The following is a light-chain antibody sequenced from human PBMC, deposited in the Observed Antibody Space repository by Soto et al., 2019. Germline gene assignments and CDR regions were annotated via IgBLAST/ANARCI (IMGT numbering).Light chain of an antibody. J-gene: IGKJ3*01. CDR2: DAS. V-gene: IGKV1-33*01. Sequence: DIQMTQSPSSLSASVGDRVTITCQASHDITSYLNWYQHKPAKAPKLLIYDASILEAGVPSRFSGSAAGTDCTFTISSLQPEDVETDYCQKCHYHPIFGPGTTVDCK. CDR3: QKCHYHPI. CDR1: HDITSY.